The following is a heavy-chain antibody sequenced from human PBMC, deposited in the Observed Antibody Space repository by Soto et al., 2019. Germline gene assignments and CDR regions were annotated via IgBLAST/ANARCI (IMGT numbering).Heavy chain of an antibody. CDR3: ATGSGWYVGAPLPGHEYFQH. CDR2: ISWDGGST. V-gene: IGHV3-43*01. D-gene: IGHD6-19*01. Sequence: EVQLVESGGVVVQPGGSLRISCAASGFTFDDYTMHWVRQAPGKGLEWVSLISWDGGSTYYADSVKGRFTISRDNSKNALFLQMNGLRTEDTALYYCATGSGWYVGAPLPGHEYFQHWGQGTLVTVSS. J-gene: IGHJ1*01. CDR1: GFTFDDYT.